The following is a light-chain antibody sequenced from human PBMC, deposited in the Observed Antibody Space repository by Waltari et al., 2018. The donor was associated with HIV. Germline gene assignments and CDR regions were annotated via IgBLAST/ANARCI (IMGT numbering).Light chain of an antibody. CDR2: DTN. CDR1: SGSVSTNYY. J-gene: IGLJ3*02. CDR3: VLYMGSGIWV. Sequence: QTVVTQEPSFSVSPGGTVTPTCGLSSGSVSTNYYPRWSQQPPGQAPRTLIYDTNTRSSGVPDRFSGSILGNKAALTITGAQAYDESDYYCVLYMGSGIWVFGGGTKLTVL. V-gene: IGLV8-61*01.